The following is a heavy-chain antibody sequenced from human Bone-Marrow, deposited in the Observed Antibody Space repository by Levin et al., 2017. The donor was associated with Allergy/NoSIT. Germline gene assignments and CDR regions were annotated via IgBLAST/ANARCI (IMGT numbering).Heavy chain of an antibody. CDR3: AKDGFGYTSGQYGMDV. CDR2: TSNDESDK. V-gene: IGHV3-30*18. Sequence: GESLKISCSASGFSFRSFGMHWVRQAPGKGLEWVAVTSNDESDKFYADSVKGRFTISRDNSKNTLFLQMNSLRVDDTALYYCAKDGFGYTSGQYGMDVWGQGTTVTVSS. CDR1: GFSFRSFG. J-gene: IGHJ6*02. D-gene: IGHD5-18*01.